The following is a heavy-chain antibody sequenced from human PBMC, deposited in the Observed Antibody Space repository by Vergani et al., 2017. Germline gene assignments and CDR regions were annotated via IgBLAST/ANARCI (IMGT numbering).Heavy chain of an antibody. CDR2: ISSSSSYI. V-gene: IGHV3-21*01. CDR3: ANDAQHSYNEKDYYYYYMDV. J-gene: IGHJ6*03. D-gene: IGHD1-1*01. CDR1: GFTFSSYS. Sequence: EVQLVESGGGVVKPGGSLRLSCAASGFTFSSYSMNWVRQAPGKGLEWVSSISSSSSYIYYADSVKGRFTISRDNAKNSLYLQMNSLRAEDTAVYYCANDAQHSYNEKDYYYYYMDVWGKGTTVTVSS.